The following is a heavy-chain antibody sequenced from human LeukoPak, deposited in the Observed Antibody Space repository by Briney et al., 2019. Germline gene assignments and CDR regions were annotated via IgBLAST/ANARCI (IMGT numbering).Heavy chain of an antibody. D-gene: IGHD6-13*01. Sequence: SVKVSCKASGYTFTSYGISWVRQAPGQGLEWMGRIIPILGIANYAQKFQGRVTITADKSTSTAYMELSSLRSEDTAVYYCARDAVEAAAGTGEDYWGQGTLVTVSS. CDR1: GYTFTSYG. CDR3: ARDAVEAAAGTGEDY. V-gene: IGHV1-69*04. J-gene: IGHJ4*02. CDR2: IIPILGIA.